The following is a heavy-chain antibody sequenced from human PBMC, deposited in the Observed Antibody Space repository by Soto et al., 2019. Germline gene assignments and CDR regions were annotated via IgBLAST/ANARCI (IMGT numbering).Heavy chain of an antibody. CDR1: GGSISSSNW. CDR2: IFHSGNT. D-gene: IGHD5-12*01. Sequence: PSETLSLTCAVSGGSISSSNWWSWVRQPPGKGLEWIGEIFHSGNTNYNPSLQSRVTLLVDTSKNQFSLKLSSVTAADTAVYYWVRHAQWIIRAYWGQGSLVTVSS. CDR3: VRHAQWIIRAY. J-gene: IGHJ4*02. V-gene: IGHV4-4*02.